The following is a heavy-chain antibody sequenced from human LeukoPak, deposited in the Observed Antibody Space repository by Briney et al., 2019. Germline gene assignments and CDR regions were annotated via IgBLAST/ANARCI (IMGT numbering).Heavy chain of an antibody. D-gene: IGHD2-2*01. CDR3: ARDFIVVVRTNYYYYYGMDV. Sequence: GGSLRLSCAASGFTVSSNYMSWVRQAPGKGLEWVSVIYSGGSTYYADSVKGRFTISRDNSKNTLYLQMNSLRAEDTAVYYCARDFIVVVRTNYYYYYGMDVWGQGTTVTVSS. V-gene: IGHV3-66*01. CDR2: IYSGGST. CDR1: GFTVSSNY. J-gene: IGHJ6*02.